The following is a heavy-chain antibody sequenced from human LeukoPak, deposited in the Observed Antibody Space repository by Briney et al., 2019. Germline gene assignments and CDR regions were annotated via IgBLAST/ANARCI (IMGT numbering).Heavy chain of an antibody. D-gene: IGHD3-22*01. V-gene: IGHV3-30*02. CDR2: IRYDGSNK. CDR1: GFTFSSYG. Sequence: GGSLRLSCAASGFTFSSYGMHWVRQAPGKGLEWVAFIRYDGSNKYYADSVKGRFTISRDNSKNTLYLQMNSLRAEDTAVYYCAKDLLLSPYYYDSSGYYYMLVGPFDYWGQGTLVTVSS. J-gene: IGHJ4*02. CDR3: AKDLLLSPYYYDSSGYYYMLVGPFDY.